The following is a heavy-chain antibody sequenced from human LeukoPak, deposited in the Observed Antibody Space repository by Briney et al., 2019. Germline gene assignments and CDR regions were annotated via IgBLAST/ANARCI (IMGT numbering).Heavy chain of an antibody. D-gene: IGHD6-19*01. CDR2: TSYRSKWYN. CDR1: GDSVSNNSAA. V-gene: IGHV6-1*01. CDR3: ARGGQWLILSSFDY. Sequence: SQTLSLTCVISGDSVSNNSAAWNWIRQSPSRGLEWLGRTSYRSKWYNDYAVSVKSRITINPDTSKNQFSLQLNSVTPEDTAVYFCARGGQWLILSSFDYWGQGTLVTVSS. J-gene: IGHJ4*02.